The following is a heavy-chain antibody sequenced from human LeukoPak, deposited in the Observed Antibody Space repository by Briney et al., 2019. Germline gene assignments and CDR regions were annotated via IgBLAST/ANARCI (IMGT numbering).Heavy chain of an antibody. CDR3: AKNKHYYGSGSYYIVGY. V-gene: IGHV3-21*04. Sequence: GGSLRLSCAASGFTFSSYSMNWVRQAPGKGLEWVSSISSSSSYIYYADSVKGRFTISRDNSKNTLYLQMNSLRAEDTAVYYCAKNKHYYGSGSYYIVGYWGQGTLVTVSS. J-gene: IGHJ4*02. CDR1: GFTFSSYS. D-gene: IGHD3-10*01. CDR2: ISSSSSYI.